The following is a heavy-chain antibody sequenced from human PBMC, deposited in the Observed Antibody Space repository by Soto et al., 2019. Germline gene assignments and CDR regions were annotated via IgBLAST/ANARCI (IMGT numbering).Heavy chain of an antibody. D-gene: IGHD3-10*01. CDR1: GGSFSGYY. CDR2: INHSGST. J-gene: IGHJ5*02. CDR3: ARGMLYYGSGSYYNNWFDP. Sequence: QVQLQQWGAGLLKPSETLSLTCAVYGGSFSGYYWSWIRQPPGKGLEWIGEINHSGSTNYNPSLKSRGTISVDTSKNQFSLKLSSVTAADTAVYYCARGMLYYGSGSYYNNWFDPWGQGTLVTVSS. V-gene: IGHV4-34*01.